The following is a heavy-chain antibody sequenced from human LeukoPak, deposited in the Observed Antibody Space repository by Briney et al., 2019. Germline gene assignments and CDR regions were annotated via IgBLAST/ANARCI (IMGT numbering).Heavy chain of an antibody. V-gene: IGHV3-9*03. CDR2: ISWNSGSI. Sequence: GGSLRLSCAASGFTFDDYAMHWVRQAPGKGLEWVSGISWNSGSIGYADSVKGRFTISRDNAKNSLYLQMNSLRAEDMALYYCAKDNAGYFDYWGQGALVTVSS. J-gene: IGHJ4*02. CDR1: GFTFDDYA. CDR3: AKDNAGYFDY.